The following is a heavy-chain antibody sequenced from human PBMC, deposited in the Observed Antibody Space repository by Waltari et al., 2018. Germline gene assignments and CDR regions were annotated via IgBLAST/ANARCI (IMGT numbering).Heavy chain of an antibody. D-gene: IGHD5-18*01. CDR3: AKGIQLWGRGSWYFDD. Sequence: QVQLVQSGSELKKPGASVKVSCKASGNIFGTYAMNWVRQALGQGLEWMGWINTNTGNPTYAQGFTGRFVFSLETSVSTAYLQISSLKAEDTSVYYCAKGIQLWGRGSWYFDDWGQGTLVTVSS. J-gene: IGHJ4*02. V-gene: IGHV7-4-1*02. CDR2: INTNTGNP. CDR1: GNIFGTYA.